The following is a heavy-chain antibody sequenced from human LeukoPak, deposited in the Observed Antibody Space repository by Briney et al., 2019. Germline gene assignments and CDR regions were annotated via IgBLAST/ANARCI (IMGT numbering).Heavy chain of an antibody. CDR1: GFSFGIYA. CDR3: AKDGPVGARPYYYYYGMDV. D-gene: IGHD1-26*01. J-gene: IGHJ6*02. Sequence: GGSLRLSCAASGFSFGIYAMSWVRQAPGQGLEGVSGISGSGGSTYYADSVKGRFTISRDSSKNTLYLQMNSLRAGDTAVYYCAKDGPVGARPYYYYYGMDVWGQGTTVTVSS. V-gene: IGHV3-23*01. CDR2: ISGSGGST.